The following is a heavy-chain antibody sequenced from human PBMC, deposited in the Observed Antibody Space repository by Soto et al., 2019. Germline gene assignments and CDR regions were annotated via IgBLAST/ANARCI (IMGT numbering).Heavy chain of an antibody. CDR2: IWYDGSNK. CDR1: GFTFSSYG. D-gene: IGHD3-10*01. J-gene: IGHJ6*02. Sequence: QVQLVESGGGVVQPGRSLRLSCAASGFTFSSYGMHWVRQAPGKGLEWVAVIWYDGSNKYYADSVKGRFTISRDNSKNTLYLQMNSLRAEDTAVYYCARVPPSSSRGPLGYYYYYGMDVWGQGTTVTVSS. V-gene: IGHV3-33*01. CDR3: ARVPPSSSRGPLGYYYYYGMDV.